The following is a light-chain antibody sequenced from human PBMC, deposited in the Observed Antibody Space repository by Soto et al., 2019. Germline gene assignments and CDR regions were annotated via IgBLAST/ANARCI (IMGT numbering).Light chain of an antibody. CDR1: SSNIGAGYD. CDR2: DDD. J-gene: IGLJ1*01. CDR3: GSWDSSLSAYV. Sequence: QSVLTQTPSVSGAPGQKITMSCTGSSSNIGAGYDVHWYQQLPGAAPRLLIYDDDKRPSGIPDRFSGSKSGTSATLGITGFQTGDEADYYCGSWDSSLSAYVFGTGTKLTVL. V-gene: IGLV1-51*01.